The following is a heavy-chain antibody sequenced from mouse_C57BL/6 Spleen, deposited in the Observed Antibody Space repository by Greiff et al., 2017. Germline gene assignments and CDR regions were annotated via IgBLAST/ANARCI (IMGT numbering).Heavy chain of an antibody. Sequence: QVQLLQSGAELARPGASVKLSCKASGYTFTSYGISWVKQRTGQGLEWIGGIYPRSGNTYYNEKFKGKATLTADKSSSTAYMELRSLISEDAAVYFCARGGSIKFDYWGQGTTLTVSS. CDR1: GYTFTSYG. J-gene: IGHJ2*01. CDR3: ARGGSIKFDY. CDR2: IYPRSGNT. D-gene: IGHD2-10*02. V-gene: IGHV1-81*01.